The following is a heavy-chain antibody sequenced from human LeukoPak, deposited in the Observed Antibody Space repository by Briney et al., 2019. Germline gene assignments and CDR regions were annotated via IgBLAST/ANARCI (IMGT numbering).Heavy chain of an antibody. CDR2: ISSGSSAR. CDR1: GFTFSSHS. J-gene: IGHJ4*02. V-gene: IGHV3-48*01. D-gene: IGHD1-26*01. Sequence: PGGSLRLSCAASGFTFSSHSMNWVRQTPGKGLEWVSYISSGSSARYYADSVKGRFTISRDDARNSLYLQMNSLRAEGTAVYYCARCLSPVGAFCYFDYWGQGTLVTVSS. CDR3: ARCLSPVGAFCYFDY.